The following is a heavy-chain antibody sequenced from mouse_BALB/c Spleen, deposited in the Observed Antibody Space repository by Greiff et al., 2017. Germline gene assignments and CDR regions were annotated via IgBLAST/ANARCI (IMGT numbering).Heavy chain of an antibody. D-gene: IGHD1-1*01. CDR3: ARKSSYVDYFDY. CDR2: INPSNGGT. Sequence: VQLQQSGAELVKPGASVKLSCKASGYTFTSYYMYWVKQRPGQGLEWIGEINPSNGGTNFNEKFKSKATLTVDKSSSTAYMQLSSLTSEDSAVYYCARKSSYVDYFDYWGQGTTLTVSS. J-gene: IGHJ2*01. V-gene: IGHV1S81*02. CDR1: GYTFTSYY.